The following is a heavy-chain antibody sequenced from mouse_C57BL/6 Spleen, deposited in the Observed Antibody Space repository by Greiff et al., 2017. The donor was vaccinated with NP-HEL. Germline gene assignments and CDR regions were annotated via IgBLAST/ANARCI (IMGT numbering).Heavy chain of an antibody. CDR1: GYAFSSSW. V-gene: IGHV1-82*01. CDR3: ADGYYAGAFDY. J-gene: IGHJ2*01. D-gene: IGHD2-3*01. CDR2: VYPGDGDT. Sequence: QVQLQQSGPELVKPGASVKISCKASGYAFSSSWMNWVKQRPGKGLEWIGRVYPGDGDTNYNGKFKGKATLTADKSSSTAYMQLSSLTSEDSAVYFCADGYYAGAFDYWGQGTTLTVSS.